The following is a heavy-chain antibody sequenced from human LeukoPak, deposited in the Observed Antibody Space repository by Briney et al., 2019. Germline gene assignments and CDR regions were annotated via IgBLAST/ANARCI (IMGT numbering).Heavy chain of an antibody. V-gene: IGHV4-34*01. J-gene: IGHJ6*03. Sequence: SETLSLTCAVYGCSFSGYYWSWMRQPPGKGLEWIGEINHSGSSKYNPYLKSRVTISVDTSKHQFSLKLSSVTAADTDVYYCARSWVGDYYYYYYMDVWGKGPTVTVSS. D-gene: IGHD2-21*02. CDR3: ARSWVGDYYYYYYMDV. CDR1: GCSFSGYY. CDR2: INHSGSS.